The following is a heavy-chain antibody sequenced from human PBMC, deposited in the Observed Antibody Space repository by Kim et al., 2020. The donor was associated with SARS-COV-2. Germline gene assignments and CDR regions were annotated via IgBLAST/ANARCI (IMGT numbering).Heavy chain of an antibody. CDR3: ARAMPAIPRLLDF. V-gene: IGHV3-64*02. Sequence: YAESRKGTFTNSRDTSKNTQYLQMGSLRVEDTAMYYCARAMPAIPRLLDFWGQGTLVTVSS. D-gene: IGHD2-21*02. J-gene: IGHJ4*02.